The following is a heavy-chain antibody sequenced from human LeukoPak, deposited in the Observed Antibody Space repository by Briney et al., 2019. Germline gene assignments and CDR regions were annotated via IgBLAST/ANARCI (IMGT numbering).Heavy chain of an antibody. CDR2: ISYDGSNK. V-gene: IGHV3-30*18. Sequence: GGSLRLSCAASGFTFSSYGMHWVRQAPGKGLEWVAVISYDGSNKYYADSVKGRFTISRDNSKNTLYLQMNSLRAEDTAVYYCAKGNYYDSSGYYIWGQGTLVTVSS. D-gene: IGHD3-22*01. CDR3: AKGNYYDSSGYYI. J-gene: IGHJ4*02. CDR1: GFTFSSYG.